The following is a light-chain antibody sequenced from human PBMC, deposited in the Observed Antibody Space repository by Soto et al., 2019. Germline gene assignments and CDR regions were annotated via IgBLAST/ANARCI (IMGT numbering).Light chain of an antibody. J-gene: IGKJ1*01. V-gene: IGKV1-5*03. CDR1: QSIGNW. Sequence: DIQMSQCPSTLSASVGDRVTITCRASQSIGNWLAWYQQKPGKAPKLLIYKTSNLQSGVPSRFGGSGAGTEFTLTISSLQPDDFATYYCQQYNNYWTFGQGTKVEIK. CDR3: QQYNNYWT. CDR2: KTS.